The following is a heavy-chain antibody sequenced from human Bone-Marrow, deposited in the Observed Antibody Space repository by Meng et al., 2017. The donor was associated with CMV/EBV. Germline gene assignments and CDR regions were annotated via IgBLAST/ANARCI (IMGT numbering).Heavy chain of an antibody. V-gene: IGHV1-2*02. Sequence: ASVKVSCKASGYIFTDYYMHWVRQAPGQGLEWMGWINPNSGGTNYAQNFQGRVTMSSDTSISTAYMELSRLRSDDTAVYYCAREGVDYLNPFDYWGQGTLVTVSS. CDR3: AREGVDYLNPFDY. D-gene: IGHD4-11*01. CDR1: GYIFTDYY. J-gene: IGHJ4*02. CDR2: INPNSGGT.